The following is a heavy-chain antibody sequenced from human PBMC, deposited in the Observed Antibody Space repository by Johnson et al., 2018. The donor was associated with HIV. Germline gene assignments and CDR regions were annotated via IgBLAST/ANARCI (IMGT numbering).Heavy chain of an antibody. CDR1: GFPFSSYA. CDR3: TRDTGGLEF. J-gene: IGHJ4*03. V-gene: IGHV3-30-3*01. Sequence: QVQLVESGGGVVQPGRSLRLSCAASGFPFSSYAMDWVRQAPGKGLEWVAVVSYDENNKYYAGSVKGRFTVSRDNSKNTLYLQMNTLRDEDTAVYYCTRDTGGLEFCGQGTVVSVSS. CDR2: VSYDENNK. D-gene: IGHD2-15*01.